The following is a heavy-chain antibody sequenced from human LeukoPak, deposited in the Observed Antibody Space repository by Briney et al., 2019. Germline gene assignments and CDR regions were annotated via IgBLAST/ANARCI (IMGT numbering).Heavy chain of an antibody. D-gene: IGHD1-14*01. J-gene: IGHJ3*02. CDR2: ITRNGGST. Sequence: HAGGSLRLSCAASGITFSNYAMSWVRQAPGKGLDWVSLITRNGGSTYYADPVKGRFTISRDNSKNTLYLQMNSLRADDTALYYCAKGLNGGTNYEGTASFDTWGQGTMVTVSS. CDR3: AKGLNGGTNYEGTASFDT. V-gene: IGHV3-23*01. CDR1: GITFSNYA.